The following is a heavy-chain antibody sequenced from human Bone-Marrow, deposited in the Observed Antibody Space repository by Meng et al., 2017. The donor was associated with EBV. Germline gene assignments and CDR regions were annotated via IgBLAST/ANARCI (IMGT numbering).Heavy chain of an antibody. D-gene: IGHD4-11*01. CDR2: IYWDDDK. V-gene: IGHV2-5*02. CDR3: AHRRDDYTNYWYFDL. CDR1: GFSLSTSGVG. Sequence: QITLKEYGPTLVHPTQTLPLTWPFSGFSLSTSGVGVGWIRQPPGKALEWLALIYWDDDKRYSQSLKSRLTITKDTSKTQVVLTMTNMDPVDTATYYCAHRRDDYTNYWYFDLWGRGTLVTVSS. J-gene: IGHJ2*01.